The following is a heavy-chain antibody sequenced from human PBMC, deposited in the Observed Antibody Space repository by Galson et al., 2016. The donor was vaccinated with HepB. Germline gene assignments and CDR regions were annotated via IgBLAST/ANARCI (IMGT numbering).Heavy chain of an antibody. J-gene: IGHJ3*02. CDR1: GFTFSSYS. CDR3: AAWLLSGSYFLGAFDI. D-gene: IGHD1-26*01. Sequence: SLRLSCAASGFTFSSYSMNWVRQAPGKGLEWVSSISSSSSYIYYADSVKGRFTISRDNAKNSLYLQMNSLRAEGTAVYYCAAWLLSGSYFLGAFDIWGQGTMVTVSS. CDR2: ISSSSSYI. V-gene: IGHV3-21*01.